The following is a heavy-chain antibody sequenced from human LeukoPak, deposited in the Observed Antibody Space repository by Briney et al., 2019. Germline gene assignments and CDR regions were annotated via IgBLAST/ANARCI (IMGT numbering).Heavy chain of an antibody. CDR3: ARDVRDYSLDY. Sequence: SETLSLTCTVSGCSISSGDYHWSWIRQPPGKGLEWIGYIYYSGSTYYNPSLKSRVTISVDTSKNQFSLKLSSVTAADTAVYYCARDVRDYSLDYWGQGTLVTVSS. J-gene: IGHJ4*02. D-gene: IGHD4-11*01. V-gene: IGHV4-30-4*01. CDR1: GCSISSGDYH. CDR2: IYYSGST.